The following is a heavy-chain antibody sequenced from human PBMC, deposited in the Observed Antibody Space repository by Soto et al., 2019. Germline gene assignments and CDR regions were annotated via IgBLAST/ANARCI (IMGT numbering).Heavy chain of an antibody. CDR2: IIPKFGST. CDR3: ARWRSSSWFAVFFQF. Sequence: QGQLVQSGAEVKKPGSSVKVSCKSSGDTFTSYSIAWMRQAPGQGLEWMGGIIPKFGSTKYARKFQDRVTFPADESTSTAYMELSGLRSEDTAVYFCARWRSSSWFAVFFQFWGQGTRVTVSS. J-gene: IGHJ1*01. V-gene: IGHV1-69*01. CDR1: GDTFTSYS. D-gene: IGHD6-13*01.